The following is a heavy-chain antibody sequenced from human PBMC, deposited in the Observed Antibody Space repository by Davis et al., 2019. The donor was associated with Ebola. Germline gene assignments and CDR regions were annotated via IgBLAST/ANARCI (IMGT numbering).Heavy chain of an antibody. CDR3: ATYGSGSYY. Sequence: GGSLTLSCVASGFIFSNYGMHWLRQAPDKGLEWVAVIWYDGSKKYYTDSVKGRFTTSRDNSKKILYLEMNNLRADDTAVYYFATYGSGSYYWGRGTRATVSS. D-gene: IGHD3-10*01. V-gene: IGHV3-33*08. J-gene: IGHJ4*02. CDR2: IWYDGSKK. CDR1: GFIFSNYG.